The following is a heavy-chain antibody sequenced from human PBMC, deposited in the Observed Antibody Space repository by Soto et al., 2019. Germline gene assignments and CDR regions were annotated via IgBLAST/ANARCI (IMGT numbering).Heavy chain of an antibody. CDR2: IYHSGST. J-gene: IGHJ6*02. CDR3: ASAGTMAPLADYGMDV. D-gene: IGHD3-10*01. V-gene: IGHV4-30-2*01. CDR1: GDSISSGGYS. Sequence: NPSETLSLTCAVSGDSISSGGYSWRWIRQQPGKGLEWIGYIYHSGSTYYNPSLKSRVTISVDRSKNQFSLKLSSVTAADTAVYYCASAGTMAPLADYGMDVWGQGTTVFVSS.